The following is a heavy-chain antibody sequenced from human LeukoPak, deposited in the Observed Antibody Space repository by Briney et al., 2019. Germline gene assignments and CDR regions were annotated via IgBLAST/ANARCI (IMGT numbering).Heavy chain of an antibody. V-gene: IGHV3-33*08. Sequence: RGSLRLSCAASGFTFSSYGMHWVRQAPGKGLEWVALIYYDESNKYYIDSVKGRFTISRDNSKNTLFLQMNFLRAEDTAVYYCARAVNYFDSSGNYYVGALDVWGQGTVVTVSS. CDR3: ARAVNYFDSSGNYYVGALDV. J-gene: IGHJ3*01. CDR2: IYYDESNK. D-gene: IGHD3-22*01. CDR1: GFTFSSYG.